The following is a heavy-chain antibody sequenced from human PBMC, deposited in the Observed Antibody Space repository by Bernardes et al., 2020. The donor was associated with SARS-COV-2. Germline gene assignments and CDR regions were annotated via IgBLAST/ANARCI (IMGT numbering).Heavy chain of an antibody. Sequence: LSCAVSGFTFRISAMSWVRQDPGQGLEWFSAISRSGRSTYYADPVKGRFTISTDNSKNTPYLQLNSLRAEDTAVYYGAKDVRRSSGSYDNDDAFDVWGQGTMGTVSS. J-gene: IGHJ3*01. D-gene: IGHD3-22*01. V-gene: IGHV3-23*01. CDR1: GFTFRISA. CDR3: AKDVRRSSGSYDNDDAFDV. CDR2: ISRSGRST.